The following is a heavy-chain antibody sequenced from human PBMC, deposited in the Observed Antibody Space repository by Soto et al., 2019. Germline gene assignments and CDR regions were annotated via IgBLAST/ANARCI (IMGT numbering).Heavy chain of an antibody. D-gene: IGHD1-26*01. Sequence: EVQLVDSGGGLVQPGGSLRLSCAASGFIFSNYVMSWVRQAPGKGLEWVASISDSGGTSYYADSVKGRFTISRDNSKNTLYLQMNSLIAEDTAIYYCAKRPRALLTFDYWGQGTLVTVSS. CDR3: AKRPRALLTFDY. J-gene: IGHJ4*02. V-gene: IGHV3-23*04. CDR1: GFIFSNYV. CDR2: ISDSGGTS.